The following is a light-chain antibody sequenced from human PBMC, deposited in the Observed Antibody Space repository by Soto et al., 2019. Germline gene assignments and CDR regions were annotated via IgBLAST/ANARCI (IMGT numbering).Light chain of an antibody. Sequence: DIQLTQSPSFLSASVGDRVTITCRASQDISDYLAWYQQRPGKAPKLLIYAASTLQSGVPSRFSGSGSGTEFTLTISSLQPEDFATYSCQQLNSHPLTFGGGTKV. CDR1: QDISDY. V-gene: IGKV1-9*01. J-gene: IGKJ4*01. CDR3: QQLNSHPLT. CDR2: AAS.